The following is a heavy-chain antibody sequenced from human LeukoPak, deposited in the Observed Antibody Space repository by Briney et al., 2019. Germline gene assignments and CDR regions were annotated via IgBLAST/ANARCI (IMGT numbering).Heavy chain of an antibody. J-gene: IGHJ5*02. D-gene: IGHD6-6*01. CDR2: FDPEDGET. V-gene: IGHV1-24*01. CDR1: GYTPTELS. CDR3: ARDGGYSSSSSSWFDP. Sequence: ASVKVSCKVSGYTPTELSMHWVRQAPGKGLEWMGGFDPEDGETIYARKFQGRVTMTEDPSPAPAYMELSSLSSEDTAGYYCARDGGYSSSSSSWFDPWGQGTLVTVSS.